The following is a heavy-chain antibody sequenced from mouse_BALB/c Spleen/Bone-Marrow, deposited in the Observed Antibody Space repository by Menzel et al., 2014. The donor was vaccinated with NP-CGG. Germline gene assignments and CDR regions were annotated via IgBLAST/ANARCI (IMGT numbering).Heavy chain of an antibody. CDR2: INPYNGGT. D-gene: IGHD2-10*01. J-gene: IGHJ2*01. V-gene: IGHV1-18*01. CDR3: ARGPYYGYYFDY. CDR1: GYSFTGYT. Sequence: EVQVVESGPELVKPGASMKISCKASGYSFTGYTMNWVKQSHGKNLEWIGLINPYNGGTSYNQKFKGKATLTVDKSSSTAYMELLSLTSEDSAVYYCARGPYYGYYFDYWGQGTTLTVSS.